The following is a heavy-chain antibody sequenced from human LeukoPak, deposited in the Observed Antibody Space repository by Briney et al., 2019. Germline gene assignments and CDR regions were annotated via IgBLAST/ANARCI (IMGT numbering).Heavy chain of an antibody. CDR3: ARDKQLDWAHYYYYYMDV. J-gene: IGHJ6*03. D-gene: IGHD1-1*01. CDR1: GGTFSSYA. Sequence: SVKVSCKASGGTFSSYAISWVRQAPGQGLEWMGGIIPIFGTANYAQKFQGRVTITADKSTSTAYMELSRLRSDDTAVYYCARDKQLDWAHYYYYYMDVWGKGTTVTVSS. CDR2: IIPIFGTA. V-gene: IGHV1-69*06.